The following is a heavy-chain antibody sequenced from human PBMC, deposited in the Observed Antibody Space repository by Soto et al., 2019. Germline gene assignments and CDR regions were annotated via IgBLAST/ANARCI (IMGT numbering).Heavy chain of an antibody. D-gene: IGHD3-22*01. CDR2: ISRSGSTI. Sequence: EVQLVESGGGLVRPGGSLRLSCEVSGFNFSSYSMNWVRQAPGKGLEWLSYISRSGSTIEYADSVKGRFTISRDNAKDSLYLEMNSLRDEDTGVYYCARDGADYYDDSGYYYDYFDPWGQGTLVTGSS. CDR1: GFNFSSYS. CDR3: ARDGADYYDDSGYYYDYFDP. V-gene: IGHV3-48*02. J-gene: IGHJ5*02.